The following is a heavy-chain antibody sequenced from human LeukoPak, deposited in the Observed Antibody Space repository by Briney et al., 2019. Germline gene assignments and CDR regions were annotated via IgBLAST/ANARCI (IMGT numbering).Heavy chain of an antibody. D-gene: IGHD4-17*01. Sequence: SETLSLTCSVSGGFINSFYWSWIRQSPGKGLEWTGHIYFTGRTDYNPSLKSRVTIELDTSKKQFSLKLISVTAADTAIYYCARAGTAVTTSLFEYWGQGTLVTVSS. V-gene: IGHV4-59*01. J-gene: IGHJ4*02. CDR2: IYFTGRT. CDR1: GGFINSFY. CDR3: ARAGTAVTTSLFEY.